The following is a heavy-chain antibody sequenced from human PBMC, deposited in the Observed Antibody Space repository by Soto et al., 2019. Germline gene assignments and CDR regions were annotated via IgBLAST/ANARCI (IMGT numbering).Heavy chain of an antibody. CDR3: AREPRVLAY. J-gene: IGHJ1*01. V-gene: IGHV3-7*01. CDR2: MNPDGSQT. CDR1: GFTYSNYW. D-gene: IGHD3-3*01. Sequence: GGSLRLSCVVSGFTYSNYWMAWVRQLPGKGLEWVAYMNPDGSQTFYVDSVKGRFTISRDNAKNSLFLQITSLRVEDTAVYYCAREPRVLAYWGQGTLVTVSS.